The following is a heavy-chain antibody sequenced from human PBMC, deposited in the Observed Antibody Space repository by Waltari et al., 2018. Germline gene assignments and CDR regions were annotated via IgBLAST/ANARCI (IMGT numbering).Heavy chain of an antibody. CDR3: GNIGAFDI. CDR1: GFTVSNKY. V-gene: IGHV3-53*01. D-gene: IGHD5-12*01. CDR2: IYSGGGT. Sequence: EVQLVESGGGLIQPGGSLRISCTASGFTVSNKYITWVRQAPGKGLEWVSVIYSGGGTYYADSVRGRFTISRDKVKNTVYLQMNSLRAEDTAVYYCGNIGAFDIWGQGTMVTVSS. J-gene: IGHJ3*02.